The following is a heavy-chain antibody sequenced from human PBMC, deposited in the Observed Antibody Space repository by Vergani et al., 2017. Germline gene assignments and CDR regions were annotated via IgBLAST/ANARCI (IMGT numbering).Heavy chain of an antibody. CDR3: ARGYYDFWSGYLFDY. V-gene: IGHV3-72*01. D-gene: IGHD3-3*01. CDR1: GFTFSDHY. J-gene: IGHJ4*02. CDR2: TRNKANSYTT. Sequence: EVQLVESGGGLVQPGGSLRLSCAASGFTFSDHYMDWVRQAPGKGLEWVGRTRNKANSYTTEYAASVKGRFTISRDDSKNSLYLQMNSLKTEDTAVYYCARGYYDFWSGYLFDYWGQGTLVTVSS.